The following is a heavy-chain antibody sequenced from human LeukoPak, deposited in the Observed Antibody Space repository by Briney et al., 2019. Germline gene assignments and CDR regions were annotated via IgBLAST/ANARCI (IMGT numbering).Heavy chain of an antibody. CDR2: MNPNSGNT. J-gene: IGHJ5*02. CDR3: ARVRADSSSWVHNWFDP. V-gene: IGHV1-8*01. Sequence: ASVKVSCTASGYTFTSYDINWVRQATGQGLEWMGWMNPNSGNTGYAQKFQGRVTMTRNTSISTAYMELSSLRSEDTAVYYCARVRADSSSWVHNWFDPWGQGTLVTVSS. CDR1: GYTFTSYD. D-gene: IGHD6-13*01.